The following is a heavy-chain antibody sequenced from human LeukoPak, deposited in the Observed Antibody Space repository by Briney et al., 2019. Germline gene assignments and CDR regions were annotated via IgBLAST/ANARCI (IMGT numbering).Heavy chain of an antibody. V-gene: IGHV3-21*01. Sequence: GGSLRLSCADSGFTFSTYTMNWVRQAPGKGLEWVSSIGSNSRYIDYADSVKGRFTISRDNAKNSLSLQMNSLRVEDTAVYYCAAGASYYYYWGQGTLVTVSS. CDR3: AAGASYYYY. D-gene: IGHD3-10*01. CDR2: IGSNSRYI. J-gene: IGHJ4*02. CDR1: GFTFSTYT.